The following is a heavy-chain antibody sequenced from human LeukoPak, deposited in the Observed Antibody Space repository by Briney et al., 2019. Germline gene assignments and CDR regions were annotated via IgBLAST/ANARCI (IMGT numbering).Heavy chain of an antibody. CDR3: AKGASIHMTGPDY. Sequence: GSLRLSCAASGFTFSSYGMHWVRQAPGKGLEWVAVISYDGSNKYYADSVKGRFTISRDNSKNTLYLQMNSLRAEDTAVYYCAKGASIHMTGPDYWGPGTLVTVSS. CDR2: ISYDGSNK. J-gene: IGHJ4*02. V-gene: IGHV3-30*18. D-gene: IGHD3-9*01. CDR1: GFTFSSYG.